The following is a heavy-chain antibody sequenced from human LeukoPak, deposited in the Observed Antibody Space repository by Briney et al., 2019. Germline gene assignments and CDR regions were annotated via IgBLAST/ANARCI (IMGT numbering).Heavy chain of an antibody. CDR3: ARGPRGVATAIRGFFYYYFYMDV. D-gene: IGHD2-2*02. CDR1: GGTFSSYA. CDR2: IIPVFGTS. Sequence: SVKVSCKGSGGTFSSYAFTWVRQAPGQGLEWMGGIIPVFGTSNYAQKFQGRVTITTDESTGTTSMELSSLRSEDTAVYYCARGPRGVATAIRGFFYYYFYMDVWGKGTTVTVSS. J-gene: IGHJ6*03. V-gene: IGHV1-69*05.